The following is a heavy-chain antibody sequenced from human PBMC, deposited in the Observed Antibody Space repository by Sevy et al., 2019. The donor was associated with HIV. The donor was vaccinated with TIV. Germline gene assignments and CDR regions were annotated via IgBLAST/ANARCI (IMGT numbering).Heavy chain of an antibody. CDR2: INSHGTIT. J-gene: IGHJ6*02. Sequence: GGSLRLSCAASGFTFSSHWMFWVRQAPGKGLMWVSHINSHGTITNYADSVKGRFAFSRDNAKNTVYLRMDSLRAEDTAVYYCARGQLLQFLEWPSYSLDVWGQGTTVTVSS. D-gene: IGHD3-3*01. CDR1: GFTFSSHW. V-gene: IGHV3-74*01. CDR3: ARGQLLQFLEWPSYSLDV.